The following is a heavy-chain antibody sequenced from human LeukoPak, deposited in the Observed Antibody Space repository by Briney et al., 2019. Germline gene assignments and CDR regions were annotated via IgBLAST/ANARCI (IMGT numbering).Heavy chain of an antibody. CDR1: GFTFSSYG. J-gene: IGHJ6*03. CDR2: ISYDGSNK. CDR3: ASVVVPAAIFRRTPDYYMDV. V-gene: IGHV3-30*03. Sequence: GGSLRLSCAASGFTFSSYGMHWVRQAPGKGLEWVAVISYDGSNKYYADSVKGRFTISRDNSKNTLYLQMNSLRAEDTAVYYCASVVVPAAIFRRTPDYYMDVWGKGTTVTVSS. D-gene: IGHD2-2*02.